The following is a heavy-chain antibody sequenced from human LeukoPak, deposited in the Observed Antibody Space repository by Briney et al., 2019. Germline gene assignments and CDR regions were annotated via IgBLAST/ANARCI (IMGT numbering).Heavy chain of an antibody. J-gene: IGHJ4*02. V-gene: IGHV3-23*01. Sequence: GGSLRLSCAASGFTFSSYAMSWVRQAPGKGLEWVSGISASGGSTYYADSVKGRFTISRDNSKNTLYLQMNSLRAEDTAVYYCSERTGSYSGYWGQGTLVTVSS. CDR2: ISASGGST. CDR3: SERTGSYSGY. D-gene: IGHD1-26*01. CDR1: GFTFSSYA.